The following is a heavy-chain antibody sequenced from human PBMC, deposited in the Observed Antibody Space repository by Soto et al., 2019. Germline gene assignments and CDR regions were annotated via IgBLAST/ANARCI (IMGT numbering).Heavy chain of an antibody. J-gene: IGHJ4*02. CDR1: GFSVTNNY. Sequence: EVQMVESGGVVVQPGGSLRLSCAASGFSVTNNYMTWVRQAPGKGLEWVSIIDIGGNTYYSDSVKARFTISRDDSKNTLDLQMDRLRPEDTAVYFCARGRGSTGYLGREHYFDYWGQGTLVTVSP. CDR2: IDIGGNT. V-gene: IGHV3-66*01. CDR3: ARGRGSTGYLGREHYFDY. D-gene: IGHD3-16*01.